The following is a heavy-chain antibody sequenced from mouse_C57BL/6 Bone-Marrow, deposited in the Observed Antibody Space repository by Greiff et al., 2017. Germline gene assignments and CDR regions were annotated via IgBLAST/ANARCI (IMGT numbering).Heavy chain of an antibody. D-gene: IGHD2-5*01. V-gene: IGHV1-61*01. CDR2: IYPSDSET. CDR3: ARGDYSNPAWFAY. Sequence: QVQLQQPGAELVRPGSSVKLSCKASGYTFTSYWMDWVKQRPGQGLEWIGNIYPSDSETHYNQKFKDKATLTVDKSSSTAYMQLSSLTSEDSAVXYCARGDYSNPAWFAYWGQGTLVTVSA. J-gene: IGHJ3*01. CDR1: GYTFTSYW.